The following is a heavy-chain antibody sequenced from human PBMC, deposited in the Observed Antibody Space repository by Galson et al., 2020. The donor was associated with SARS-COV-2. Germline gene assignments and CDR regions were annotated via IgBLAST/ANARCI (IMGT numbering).Heavy chain of an antibody. D-gene: IGHD3-22*01. J-gene: IGHJ2*01. Sequence: SETLSLTCTVSGYSVSTTNYWGWVWQPPGRGLEWIGSVYPSGTTYYNPSLKSRVTISVDTSKNQFSLRLDSVTAADTALYYCARQGVNMIVLVTVPGWYFDLWGRGTLVTVSS. CDR2: VYPSGTT. CDR1: GYSVSTTNY. CDR3: ARQGVNMIVLVTVPGWYFDL. V-gene: IGHV4-38-2*02.